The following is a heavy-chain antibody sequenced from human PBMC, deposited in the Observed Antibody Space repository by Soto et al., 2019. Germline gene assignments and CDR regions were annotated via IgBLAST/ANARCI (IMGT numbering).Heavy chain of an antibody. CDR2: INHSGST. CDR1: GGSFSGYY. V-gene: IGHV4-34*01. Sequence: SETLSLTCAVYGGSFSGYYWSWIRQPPGKGLEWIGEINHSGSTNYNPSLKSRVTISVDTSKNQFSLKLSSVTAADTAVYYCARYFLEWLLPQYNWFDPWGQGTLVTVSS. D-gene: IGHD3-3*01. J-gene: IGHJ5*02. CDR3: ARYFLEWLLPQYNWFDP.